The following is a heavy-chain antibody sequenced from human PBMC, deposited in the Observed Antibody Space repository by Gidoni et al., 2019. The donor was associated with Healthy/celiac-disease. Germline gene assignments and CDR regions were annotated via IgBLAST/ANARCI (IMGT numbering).Heavy chain of an antibody. V-gene: IGHV1-18*04. Sequence: VQLVQSGAEVKKPGASVKVSCKASGYTFTRYGISWVRPAAGQGLEWMGWISAYNGNTNYAQKLQGRVTMTTDTSTSTAYMELRSLRSDDTAVYYCARDRALLWFGELFGRMGPSTTDYWGQGTLVTVSS. J-gene: IGHJ4*02. CDR2: ISAYNGNT. CDR3: ARDRALLWFGELFGRMGPSTTDY. D-gene: IGHD3-10*01. CDR1: GYTFTRYG.